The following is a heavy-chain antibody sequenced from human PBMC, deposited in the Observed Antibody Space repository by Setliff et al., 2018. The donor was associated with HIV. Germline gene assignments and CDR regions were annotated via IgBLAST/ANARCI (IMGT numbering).Heavy chain of an antibody. CDR2: INPNSGYS. Sequence: VASVKVSCKTSDYSFTDHYIHWVRQAPGQGLEWMGWINPNSGYSTSAQKFQGXVXMSRDTSINTAYMELTRLRSDDTAVFYCARGGYDFRGLDYWGQGTXXXVSS. J-gene: IGHJ4*02. CDR3: ARGGYDFRGLDY. CDR1: DYSFTDHY. D-gene: IGHD5-12*01. V-gene: IGHV1-2*02.